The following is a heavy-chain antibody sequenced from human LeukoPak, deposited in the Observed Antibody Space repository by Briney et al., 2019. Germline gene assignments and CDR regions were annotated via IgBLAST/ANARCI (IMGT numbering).Heavy chain of an antibody. V-gene: IGHV4-39*01. Sequence: SGTLSLTCTVSGDSISSSNYYWGWIRQPPGKGLEWIGSISYRGNTYYSSSLKSRVTISVDMSKNQFSLRLSSMTAADRAVYYCARGQLALYYYNGMDVWGQGTTVTVSS. J-gene: IGHJ6*02. CDR1: GDSISSSNYY. D-gene: IGHD1-1*01. CDR3: ARGQLALYYYNGMDV. CDR2: ISYRGNT.